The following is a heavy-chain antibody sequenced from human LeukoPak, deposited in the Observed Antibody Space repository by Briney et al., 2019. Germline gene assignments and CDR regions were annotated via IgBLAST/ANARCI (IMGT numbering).Heavy chain of an antibody. CDR1: GFTFSSYS. D-gene: IGHD4-23*01. J-gene: IGHJ4*02. CDR3: ARSGKSTVVRRLGFDY. Sequence: GGSLRLSCAASGFTFSSYSMNCVRQAPGKGLEWVSYISSSSSTIYYADSVKGRFTISRDNAKNSLYLQMNSLRAEDTAVYYCARSGKSTVVRRLGFDYWGQGTLVTVSS. V-gene: IGHV3-48*01. CDR2: ISSSSSTI.